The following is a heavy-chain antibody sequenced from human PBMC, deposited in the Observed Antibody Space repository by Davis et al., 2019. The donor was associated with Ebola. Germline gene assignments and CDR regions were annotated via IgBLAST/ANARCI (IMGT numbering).Heavy chain of an antibody. V-gene: IGHV3-30-3*01. CDR1: GFTFSSYA. Sequence: GGSLRLSCAASGFTFSSYAMHWVRQAPGKGLEWVAVISYDGSNKYYADSVKGRFTISRDNSKNTLYLQMNSLRAEDTAIYYCARDLCGMDDYWGPGTLVTVSS. D-gene: IGHD2-21*01. J-gene: IGHJ4*02. CDR3: ARDLCGMDDY. CDR2: ISYDGSNK.